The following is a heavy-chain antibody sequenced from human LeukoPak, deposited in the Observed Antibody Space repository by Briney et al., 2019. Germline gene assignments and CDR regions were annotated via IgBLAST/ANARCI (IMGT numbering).Heavy chain of an antibody. J-gene: IGHJ5*02. CDR1: GYSISSGYY. CDR3: ARRYDYGDLNWFDP. D-gene: IGHD4-17*01. CDR2: IYHSGST. V-gene: IGHV4-38-2*01. Sequence: PSETLSLTCAVSGYSISSGYYWGWIRQPPGKGREGIGSIYHSGSTYYNPSLKSRVTISVDTSKNQFSLKLSSVTAADTAVYYCARRYDYGDLNWFDPWGQGTLVTVSS.